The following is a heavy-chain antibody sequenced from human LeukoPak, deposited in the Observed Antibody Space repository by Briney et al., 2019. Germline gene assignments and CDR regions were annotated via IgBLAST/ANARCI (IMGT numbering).Heavy chain of an antibody. Sequence: PGGSLRLSCAASGFTFSSYSMNWVRQTPGKGLEWVASIKEDGSERQYVDSVKGRFSISRDNTKGSLFLQLNSLRAEDTAVYYCACAVAGTTQFDYWGQGTLVAVSS. CDR2: IKEDGSER. D-gene: IGHD6-19*01. J-gene: IGHJ4*02. CDR3: ACAVAGTTQFDY. CDR1: GFTFSSYS. V-gene: IGHV3-7*03.